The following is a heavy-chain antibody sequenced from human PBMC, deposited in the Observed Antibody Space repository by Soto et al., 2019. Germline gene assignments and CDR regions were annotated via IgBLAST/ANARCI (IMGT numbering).Heavy chain of an antibody. Sequence: PGGSLRLSCAASGFTFSDYYMSCIRPDPGKGLEWVSYISSSSSYTNYAVSVKGRFTISRDNAKNSLYLQMNSLRAEDTAVYYCARAQRPTYYYDSSGYYHFDYWGQGTLVTGSS. CDR2: ISSSSSYT. D-gene: IGHD3-22*01. CDR1: GFTFSDYY. V-gene: IGHV3-11*05. J-gene: IGHJ4*02. CDR3: ARAQRPTYYYDSSGYYHFDY.